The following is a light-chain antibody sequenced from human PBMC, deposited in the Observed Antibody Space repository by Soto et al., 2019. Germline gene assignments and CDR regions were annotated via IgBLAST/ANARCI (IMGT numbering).Light chain of an antibody. CDR1: QSVSKY. CDR2: GAS. Sequence: EIVLTQSPGTLALSPGEGATLSCRASQSVSKYLAWYQQKPGQAPRLLIYGASSRATGIPDSFSGSGSGTDFTLTISRLEPEDLAVYHCQQYGGSPQTFGQGTKVDIK. V-gene: IGKV3-20*01. J-gene: IGKJ1*01. CDR3: QQYGGSPQT.